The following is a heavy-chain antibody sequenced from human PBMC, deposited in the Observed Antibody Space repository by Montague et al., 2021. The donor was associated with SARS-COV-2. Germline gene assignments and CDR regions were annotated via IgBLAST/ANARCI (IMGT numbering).Heavy chain of an antibody. CDR2: IYYSGTT. Sequence: SETLSLTCSVSSGSIISSGYYWGWIRQPPGKELEWIGNIYYSGTTYYNPSLQSRGTTSVDTSKNHLSLSLSSVTAADTAVYFCARGMIRGVTTPFDYWGQGSQVTVSS. CDR3: ARGMIRGVTTPFDY. V-gene: IGHV4-39*02. D-gene: IGHD3-10*01. CDR1: SGSIISSGYY. J-gene: IGHJ4*02.